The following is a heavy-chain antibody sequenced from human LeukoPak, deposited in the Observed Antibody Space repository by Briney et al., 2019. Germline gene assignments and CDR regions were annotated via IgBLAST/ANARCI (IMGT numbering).Heavy chain of an antibody. D-gene: IGHD5-18*01. CDR2: INPNSGGT. CDR1: GYTFTGYY. V-gene: IGHV1-2*02. CDR3: ARAQIQLWFGDAFDI. J-gene: IGHJ3*02. Sequence: ASVKVSCKASGYTFTGYYMHWVRQAPGQGLEWMGWINPNSGGTNYAQKLQGGVTMTTETSTTTAYMELRSLRSDDTAVYYCARAQIQLWFGDAFDIWGQGTMVTVSS.